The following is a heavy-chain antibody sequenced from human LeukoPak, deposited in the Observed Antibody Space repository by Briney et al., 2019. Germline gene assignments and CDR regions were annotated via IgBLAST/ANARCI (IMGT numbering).Heavy chain of an antibody. CDR3: ARGSYHFDY. V-gene: IGHV3-30-3*01. CDR1: GFTFSSYA. CDR2: ISYDGSNK. Sequence: GRSLRLSCAASGFTFSSYAMHWVRQAPGKGLEWVAVISYDGSNKYYADSVKGRFTISRDNSKSTLYLQMNSLRAEDTAVYYCARGSYHFDYWGQGTLVTVSS. D-gene: IGHD3-16*02. J-gene: IGHJ4*02.